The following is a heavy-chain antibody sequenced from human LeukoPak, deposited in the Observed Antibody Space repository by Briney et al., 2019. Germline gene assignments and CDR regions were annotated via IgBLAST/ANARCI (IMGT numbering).Heavy chain of an antibody. V-gene: IGHV4-30-2*01. D-gene: IGHD6-6*01. CDR2: IYHSGRT. CDR3: ARASEYSSSYYFDY. Sequence: SQTLSLTCAVSGGSISSGGYSWSWIRQPPGKGLEWIGYIYHSGRTYYNPSLKSRVTISVDRSKNQFSLKLSSVTAADTAVYYCARASEYSSSYYFDYWGQGTLVTVSS. J-gene: IGHJ4*02. CDR1: GGSISSGGYS.